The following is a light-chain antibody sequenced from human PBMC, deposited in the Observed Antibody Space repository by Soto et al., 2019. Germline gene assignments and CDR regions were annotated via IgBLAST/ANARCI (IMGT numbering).Light chain of an antibody. CDR3: QQYNNWPPDRT. J-gene: IGKJ1*01. CDR1: QSVSSN. V-gene: IGKV3-15*01. CDR2: GAS. Sequence: EIVMTQSPATLSVSPGERATLSCRASQSVSSNLAWYQQKPGQAPRLLIYGASTRATGIPARISGSGSGTEFTLTISSLQSEDFAIYFCQQYNNWPPDRTFGQGTQVEIK.